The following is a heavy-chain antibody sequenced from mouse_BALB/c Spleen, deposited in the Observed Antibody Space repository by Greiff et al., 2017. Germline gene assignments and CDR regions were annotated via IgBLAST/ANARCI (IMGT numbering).Heavy chain of an antibody. CDR1: GFTFSSYT. D-gene: IGHD2-1*01. V-gene: IGHV5-6-4*01. J-gene: IGHJ2*01. CDR2: ISSGGSYT. Sequence: EVKLEESGGGLVKPGGSLKLSCAASGFTFSSYTMSWVRQTPEKRLEWVATISSGGSYTYYPDSVKGRFTISKDNAKNTLYLQMSSLKSEDTAVYYCTRSGGGNYVLFDYWGQGTTLTVSS. CDR3: TRSGGGNYVLFDY.